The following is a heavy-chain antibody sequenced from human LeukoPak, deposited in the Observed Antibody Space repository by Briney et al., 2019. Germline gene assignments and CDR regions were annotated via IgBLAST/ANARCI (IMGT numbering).Heavy chain of an antibody. D-gene: IGHD6-19*01. CDR1: GFTFSSYE. CDR3: VRHSGWYFGY. V-gene: IGHV4-34*01. CDR2: IHHSGSS. Sequence: PGGSLRLSCAAPGFTFSSYEMNWVRQPPHKGLEWIGEIHHSGSSNYNPSLESRVIISLDGSKNLLSLELSSVTAADTAVYYCVRHSGWYFGYWGQGTLVTVSS. J-gene: IGHJ4*02.